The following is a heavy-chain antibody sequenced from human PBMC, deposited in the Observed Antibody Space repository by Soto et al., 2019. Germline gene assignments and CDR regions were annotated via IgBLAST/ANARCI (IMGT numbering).Heavy chain of an antibody. CDR3: ARGGPPYDILTGYYMPRAFDI. D-gene: IGHD3-9*01. J-gene: IGHJ3*02. CDR2: MNPNSGNT. CDR1: GYTFTSYD. V-gene: IGHV1-8*01. Sequence: ASVKVSCKASGYTFTSYDINWVRQATGQGLEWMGWMNPNSGNTGYAQKFQGRVTMTRNTSISTAYMELSSLRSEDTAVYYCARGGPPYDILTGYYMPRAFDIWGQGKMVPVSS.